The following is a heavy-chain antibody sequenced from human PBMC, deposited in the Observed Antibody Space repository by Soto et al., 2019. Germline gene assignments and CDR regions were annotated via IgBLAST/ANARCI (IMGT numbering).Heavy chain of an antibody. V-gene: IGHV3-23*01. CDR2: ISGSGGST. Sequence: EVQLLESGGGWVQPGGSLRLSCAASGFTFSSYAMSWGRQAPGKGLEWVSAISGSGGSTYYADSVKGRFTISRDNSKNTLYLQMNSLSAEDTAVYYWAKDHEYICSWLSSHNWFDPWGQGTLVTVSS. D-gene: IGHD6-13*01. CDR3: AKDHEYICSWLSSHNWFDP. J-gene: IGHJ5*02. CDR1: GFTFSSYA.